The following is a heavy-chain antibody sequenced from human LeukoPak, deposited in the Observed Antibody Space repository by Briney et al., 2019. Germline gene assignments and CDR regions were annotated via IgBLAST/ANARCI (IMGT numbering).Heavy chain of an antibody. V-gene: IGHV4-34*01. J-gene: IGHJ4*02. Sequence: KPSETLSLTCAVYGGSFNTFYWSWIRQPPGKGLEWIGQINRYGSANYNPSLKSRVAISLDTSKNQFSLKVTSVTAADTAIYHCARDSPYSPHDSWGQGTLVTVSS. CDR3: ARDSPYSPHDS. CDR2: INRYGSA. CDR1: GGSFNTFY. D-gene: IGHD5-18*01.